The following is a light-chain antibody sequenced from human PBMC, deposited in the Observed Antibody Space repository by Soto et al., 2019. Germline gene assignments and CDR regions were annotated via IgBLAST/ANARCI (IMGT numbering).Light chain of an antibody. Sequence: EIVLTQSPGTLSLSTGERATLSCRASQSVSSSYLAWYQQKPGQAPRLLIYGASSRATGIPDRFSGSGSGTDFTLTISRLEPEDFAVYYCQQYGSSPGTVGQGKKLEIK. V-gene: IGKV3-20*01. CDR1: QSVSSSY. J-gene: IGKJ2*01. CDR2: GAS. CDR3: QQYGSSPGT.